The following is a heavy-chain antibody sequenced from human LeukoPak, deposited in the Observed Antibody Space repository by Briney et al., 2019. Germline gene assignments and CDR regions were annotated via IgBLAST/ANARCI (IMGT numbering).Heavy chain of an antibody. D-gene: IGHD1-1*01. CDR3: AKDWGTTGTTGWLFDN. CDR1: GFTFSTYA. J-gene: IGHJ4*02. CDR2: ISGRGVST. Sequence: GGSLRLSCAASGFTFSTYAMSWVRQAPGKGLEWVSAISGRGVSTSYADSVRGRFTISRDNSKNTLYLQMNSLRAEDTAVYYCAKDWGTTGTTGWLFDNWGQGTLVIVSS. V-gene: IGHV3-23*01.